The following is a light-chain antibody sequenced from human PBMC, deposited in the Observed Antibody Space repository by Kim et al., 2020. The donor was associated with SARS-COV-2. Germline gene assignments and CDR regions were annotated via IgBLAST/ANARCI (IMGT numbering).Light chain of an antibody. CDR3: CSYAGSYTLFV. CDR1: SMDVGGYNY. V-gene: IGLV2-11*01. CDR2: DVS. J-gene: IGLJ1*01. Sequence: SVTISWTGTSMDVGGYNYVSWYQQHPGKAPKLMIYDVSKRPSGVPDRFSGSKSGNTASLTISGLQAEDEADYYCCSYAGSYTLFVFGTGTKVTVL.